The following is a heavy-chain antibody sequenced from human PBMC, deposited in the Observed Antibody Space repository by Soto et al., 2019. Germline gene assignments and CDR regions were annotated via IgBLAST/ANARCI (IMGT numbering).Heavy chain of an antibody. V-gene: IGHV4-31*03. J-gene: IGHJ4*02. D-gene: IGHD2-21*02. CDR2: IYFRGNT. CDR1: GDSISSGSYY. CDR3: CASNPWRLAKFNF. Sequence: QVQLQESGPGLVKPSQTLSLICTVSGDSISSGSYYWSWIRQYPGKGLEWVGSIYFRGNTFYNPSLKXRXXXXXXXSXXXXSXXXXXXXXXXTGVYFCASNPWRLAKFNFWGQGILVTVSS.